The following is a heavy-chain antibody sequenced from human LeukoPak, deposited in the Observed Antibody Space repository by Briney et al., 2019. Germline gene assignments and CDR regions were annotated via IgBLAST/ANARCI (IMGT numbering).Heavy chain of an antibody. CDR1: GGSISGTNW. J-gene: IGHJ3*01. CDR2: IYYTGST. V-gene: IGHV4-4*02. D-gene: IGHD1-1*01. Sequence: KTSGTLSRNRGATGGSISGTNWWSGVSQPPGKGPERNKYIYYTGSTNYNPSLKSRVTMSVDTSKNQFSLRLSSVTAADTAVYYCARFLKPTVMFAFDFWGQGTMVTVSS. CDR3: ARFLKPTVMFAFDF.